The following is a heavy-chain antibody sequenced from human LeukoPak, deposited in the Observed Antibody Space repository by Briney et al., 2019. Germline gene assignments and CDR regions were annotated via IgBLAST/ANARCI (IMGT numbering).Heavy chain of an antibody. V-gene: IGHV3-30*18. CDR1: GFTFSSYG. CDR3: AKEVI. CDR2: ISYDGSNK. J-gene: IGHJ4*02. Sequence: PGGSLRLSCASSGFTFSSYGMHWVRQVPGKGLEWVAVISYDGSNKYYADAVKGRFIISRDNSKSTLYLQMNTLRADDTAVYYCAKEVIGGQGTLVTVSS.